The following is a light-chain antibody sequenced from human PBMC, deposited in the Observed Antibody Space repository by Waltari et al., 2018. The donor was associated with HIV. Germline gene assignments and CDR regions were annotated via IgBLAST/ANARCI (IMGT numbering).Light chain of an antibody. CDR1: SRDVGGYNY. CDR3: SSYAGGNTV. J-gene: IGLJ2*01. V-gene: IGLV2-8*01. CDR2: EVS. Sequence: QSALTQPPSASGSPGQSVTISCTGTSRDVGGYNYVSWYQQHPGKVPQLVIYEVSRRPSGVPDRFSGSKSGNTASLTVSGLQAEDEADCYCSSYAGGNTVFGGGTKLTVL.